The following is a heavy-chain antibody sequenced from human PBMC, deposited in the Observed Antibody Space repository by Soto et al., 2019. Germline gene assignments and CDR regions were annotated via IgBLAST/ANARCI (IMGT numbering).Heavy chain of an antibody. CDR3: AKYSGTSDAFDI. CDR2: ISTSNIYI. CDR1: GFSFGTYS. V-gene: IGHV3-21*01. J-gene: IGHJ3*02. Sequence: EVQLVESGGGLVKPGGSLRLSCAASGFSFGTYSMNWVRQTPGKGLEWVASISTSNIYIYYADSVKGRFIISRDNAKNSLFLQMNSLRAEDTAVYYCAKYSGTSDAFDIWGPGTTVTVSS. D-gene: IGHD2-21*01.